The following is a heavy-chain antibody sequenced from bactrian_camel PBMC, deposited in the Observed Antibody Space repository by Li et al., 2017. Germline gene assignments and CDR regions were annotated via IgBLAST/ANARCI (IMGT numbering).Heavy chain of an antibody. D-gene: IGHD3*01. V-gene: IGHV3S6*01. CDR1: GYTYSGHC. CDR2: ITEDGRYT. J-gene: IGHJ4*01. CDR3: KGIPPVAYRLGVYGC. Sequence: HVQLVESGGGSVQAGGSLRLSCAFSGYTYSGHCMGWVRQAPGKGVEWVSRITEDGRYTYFADSVKGRFTISQDNAKNTVYLQMNSLKPEDTAVYYCKGIPPVAYRLGVYGCWGQGTQVTVS.